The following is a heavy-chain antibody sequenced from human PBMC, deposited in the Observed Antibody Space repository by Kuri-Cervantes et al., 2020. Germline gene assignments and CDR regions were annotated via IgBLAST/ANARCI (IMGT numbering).Heavy chain of an antibody. D-gene: IGHD6-19*01. V-gene: IGHV4-61*01. CDR3: ARDISSGWYGWFDP. CDR2: IYYSGST. Sequence: SETLSLTCTASGGSVSSGSYYWSWIRQPPGKGLEWIGYIYYSGSTNYNPSLKSRVTISVDTSKNQFSLKLSSVTAADTAVYYCARDISSGWYGWFDPWGQGTLVTVSS. J-gene: IGHJ5*02. CDR1: GGSVSSGSYY.